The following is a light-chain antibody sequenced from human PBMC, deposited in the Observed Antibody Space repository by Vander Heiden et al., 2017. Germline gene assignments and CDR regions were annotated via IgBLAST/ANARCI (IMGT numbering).Light chain of an antibody. CDR3: QNRGTGSKV. J-gene: IGLJ2*01. V-gene: IGLV4-69*01. CDR1: SGHSSHA. Sequence: HLVLTPSPSASASLGAQFKLPRTLSSGHSSHAIAWHQQQPEKGPRFLMQLNSDSSHSKGDGIPVRFSGSSSAAERVLTISSLQAEDEADYYCQNRGTGSKVFGGGTKLTVL. CDR2: LNSDSSH.